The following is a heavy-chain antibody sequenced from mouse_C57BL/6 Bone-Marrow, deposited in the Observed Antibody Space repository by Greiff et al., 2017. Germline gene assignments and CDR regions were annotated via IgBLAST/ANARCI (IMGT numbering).Heavy chain of an antibody. D-gene: IGHD2-10*01. V-gene: IGHV1-74*01. J-gene: IGHJ3*01. CDR1: GYTFTSYW. CDR2: IHPSDSDT. Sequence: VQLQQPGAELVKPGASVKVSCKASGYTFTSYWMHWVKQRPGQGLEWIGRIHPSDSDTNYNQQFKGKATLTVDKSSSTAYMQLSSLTSEDSAVYYCAIPTRRVGFAYWGQGTLVTVSA. CDR3: AIPTRRVGFAY.